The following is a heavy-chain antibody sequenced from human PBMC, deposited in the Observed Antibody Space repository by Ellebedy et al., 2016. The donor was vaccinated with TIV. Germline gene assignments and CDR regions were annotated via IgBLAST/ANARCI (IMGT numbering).Heavy chain of an antibody. V-gene: IGHV3-7*01. D-gene: IGHD2-2*01. CDR3: ARGVVAYNY. Sequence: GESLKISCAASGFTFSSYWMSWVRQAPGKGLEWVANIKQDGSEKYYVDSVKGRFTISRDNAKNSLYLQMNSLRAEDTAVYYSARGVVAYNYWGQGTLVTVSS. CDR1: GFTFSSYW. J-gene: IGHJ4*02. CDR2: IKQDGSEK.